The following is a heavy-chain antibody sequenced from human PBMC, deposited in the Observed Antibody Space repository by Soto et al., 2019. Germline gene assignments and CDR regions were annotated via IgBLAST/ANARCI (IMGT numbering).Heavy chain of an antibody. CDR1: GYTFTNYG. J-gene: IGHJ4*01. CDR2: VSAYNGER. Sequence: ASVKVSCKASGYTFTNYGINWVRQAPGQGLEWLGWVSAYNGERRYAQRVQARVIMTTDTSTTTAYMELRSLRSDDTAVYYCSRGTSIPASGDYWGQGTQVTVSS. CDR3: SRGTSIPASGDY. V-gene: IGHV1-18*01. D-gene: IGHD6-6*01.